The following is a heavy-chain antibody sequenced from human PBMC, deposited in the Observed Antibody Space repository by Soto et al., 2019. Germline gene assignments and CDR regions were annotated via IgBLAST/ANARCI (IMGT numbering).Heavy chain of an antibody. J-gene: IGHJ6*02. CDR2: IYPAGST. V-gene: IGHV3-53*01. CDR1: GFTVSSNY. D-gene: IGHD2-2*01. CDR3: ARDSQGLPAASPGFYYYGMDV. Sequence: PGGSLRLSCAASGFTVSSNYMSWVRRAPGKGLEWVSIIYPAGSTYYADSVQGRFTISRDNSKNTLYLQMNSLRAEDTAVYYCARDSQGLPAASPGFYYYGMDVWGQGTTVTVSS.